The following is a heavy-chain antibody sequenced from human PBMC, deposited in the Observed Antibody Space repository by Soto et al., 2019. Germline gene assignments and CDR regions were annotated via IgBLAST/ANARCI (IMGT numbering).Heavy chain of an antibody. D-gene: IGHD3-9*01. Sequence: ASETLSLTCTVSGGSISRNNNYWGWIRQPPGKGLEWIGSLYYSDYTDSNPSLRSRVTISVDTSKNQFSLKLTSVTAADTAVYYCARLLYYDISPGYLRPYHYYGMDVWGQGTTVTVSS. V-gene: IGHV4-39*01. J-gene: IGHJ6*02. CDR1: GGSISRNNNY. CDR2: LYYSDYT. CDR3: ARLLYYDISPGYLRPYHYYGMDV.